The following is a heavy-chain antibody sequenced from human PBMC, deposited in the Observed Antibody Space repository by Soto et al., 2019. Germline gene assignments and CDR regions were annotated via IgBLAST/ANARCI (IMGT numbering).Heavy chain of an antibody. CDR1: GYIFTSYW. V-gene: IGHV5-10-1*01. J-gene: IGHJ6*02. D-gene: IGHD2-15*01. CDR2: IDPSDSYT. CDR3: ARRPVVAADYYYYGMDV. Sequence: ESLKISCKGSGYIFTSYWISCFRQMPVEVLEWMGRIDPSDSYTNYSPSFQGHVTISADKSISTAYLQWSSLKASDTAMYYCARRPVVAADYYYYGMDVWGQGTTVTVSS.